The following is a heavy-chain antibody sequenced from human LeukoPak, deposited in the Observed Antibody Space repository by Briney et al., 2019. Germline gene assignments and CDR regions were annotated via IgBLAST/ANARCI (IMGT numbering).Heavy chain of an antibody. Sequence: GASVKVSYKASGGTFSSYAISWVRQAPGQGLEWMGGIIPIFGTANYAQKFQGRVTITADESTSTAYMELSSLRSEDTAVYYCARASFDWLLVDYWGQGTLVTVSS. D-gene: IGHD3-9*01. CDR3: ARASFDWLLVDY. CDR2: IIPIFGTA. J-gene: IGHJ4*02. CDR1: GGTFSSYA. V-gene: IGHV1-69*13.